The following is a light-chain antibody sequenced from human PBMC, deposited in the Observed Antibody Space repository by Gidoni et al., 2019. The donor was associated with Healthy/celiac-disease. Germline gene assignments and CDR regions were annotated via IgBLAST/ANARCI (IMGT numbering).Light chain of an antibody. CDR1: SLRSYY. V-gene: IGLV3-19*01. J-gene: IGLJ2*01. Sequence: SSELTQAPAVSVALGQTVRITCQGDSLRSYYASWYQQKPGQAPVLVIYGTNNRPSGIPDRFSGSSSGNTASLTISGAQAEDEADYYCNSRDSSCNHVVFGAGTKLTVL. CDR3: NSRDSSCNHVV. CDR2: GTN.